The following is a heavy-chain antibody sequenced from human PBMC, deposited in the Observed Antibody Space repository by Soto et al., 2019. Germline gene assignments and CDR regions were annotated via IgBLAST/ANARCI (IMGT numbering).Heavy chain of an antibody. CDR3: ARGRSGSGGWYTAFDI. D-gene: IGHD6-19*01. J-gene: IGHJ3*02. Sequence: PSETLSLTCTVSDASINSGGYYWSWIRQHPGKGLEWIGYIYSGGSTYYNPSIKSRVAMSVDTSKKQIYLRLSSVTAANIDVYFCARGRSGSGGWYTAFDIWGQGTLVTVSS. V-gene: IGHV4-31*03. CDR1: DASINSGGYY. CDR2: IYSGGST.